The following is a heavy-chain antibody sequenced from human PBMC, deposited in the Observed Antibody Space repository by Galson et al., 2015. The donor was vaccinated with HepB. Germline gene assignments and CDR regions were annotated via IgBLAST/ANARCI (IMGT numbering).Heavy chain of an antibody. CDR1: GITVSSNY. CDR2: LYSGGST. V-gene: IGHV3-53*01. J-gene: IGHJ4*02. Sequence: SLRLSCAASGITVSSNYMSWVRQAPGRGLEWVSILYSGGSTYYADSVRGRFTISRGNSKNTLYFQMNSLRAEDTAVYYCARWYCSSTNCYYDYWGQGTLVTVSS. CDR3: ARWYCSSTNCYYDY. D-gene: IGHD2-2*01.